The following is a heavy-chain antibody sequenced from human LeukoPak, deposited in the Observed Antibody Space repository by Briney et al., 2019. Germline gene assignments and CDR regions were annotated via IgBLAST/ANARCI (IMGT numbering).Heavy chain of an antibody. Sequence: SETLSLTCTVSGGSVSSGGYYWGWIRQPPGKGLEWIGSVYYSGSTYYNPSLRGRVTISVDTSKNQFSLKLSSVTAADTAVYYCARHLYSSGWYYFDYWGQGTLVTVSS. V-gene: IGHV4-39*01. J-gene: IGHJ4*02. D-gene: IGHD6-19*01. CDR1: GGSVSSGGYY. CDR3: ARHLYSSGWYYFDY. CDR2: VYYSGST.